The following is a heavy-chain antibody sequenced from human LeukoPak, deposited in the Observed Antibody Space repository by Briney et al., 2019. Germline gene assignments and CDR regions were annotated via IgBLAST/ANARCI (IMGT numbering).Heavy chain of an antibody. D-gene: IGHD6-19*01. CDR2: IYGGGET. V-gene: IGHV3-53*01. J-gene: IGHJ1*01. CDR3: ARDQREGSAWSWYFQH. Sequence: GGSLRLSCAASGFTVSSNYMSWVRQAPGKGLEWVSVIYGGGETFYADSVKGRFTISRDNSKNTLYLQMNSLRAEDTAVYYCARDQREGSAWSWYFQHWGQGTLDTVSS. CDR1: GFTVSSNY.